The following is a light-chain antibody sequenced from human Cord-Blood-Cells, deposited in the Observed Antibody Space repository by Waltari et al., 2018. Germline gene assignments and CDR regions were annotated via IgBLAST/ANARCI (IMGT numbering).Light chain of an antibody. V-gene: IGKV1-39*01. J-gene: IGKJ1*01. Sequence: DIQMPQSPSSLSASVGARVTITCSASQSISSSLNWYHQKPGKAPKLLIYAASSLQRGVPSSFSGSASGTDFTLTISSLQPEDFATYYCQQSYSTPWTFGQGTKVEIK. CDR2: AAS. CDR3: QQSYSTPWT. CDR1: QSISSS.